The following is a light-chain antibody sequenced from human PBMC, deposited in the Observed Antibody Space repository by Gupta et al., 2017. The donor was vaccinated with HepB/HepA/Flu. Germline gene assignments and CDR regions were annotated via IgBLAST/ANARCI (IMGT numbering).Light chain of an antibody. Sequence: EIVLTQSPGTASLSPGERATLSCRASQSVSSSYLAWYQQKLGQAPRLLIYGASSRATGIPDRVSGSGSGTDFTLTISRLEPEDFAVYYCQQYGSSPRTFGQGTKVEIK. J-gene: IGKJ1*01. CDR1: QSVSSSY. CDR3: QQYGSSPRT. CDR2: GAS. V-gene: IGKV3-20*01.